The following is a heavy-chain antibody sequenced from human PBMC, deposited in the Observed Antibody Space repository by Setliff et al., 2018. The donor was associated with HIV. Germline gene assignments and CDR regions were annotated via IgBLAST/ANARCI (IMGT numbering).Heavy chain of an antibody. CDR1: GASVNSHY. CDR3: AKGGASSHWLGP. Sequence: KPSETLSLTCTVSGASVNSHYWAWIRQPPGKGLEWIGSTHYSGSSYYSPSLKSRVTISLDTSKNQFSLKLSSMTAADTAVYYCAKGGASSHWLGPWGQGTLVTVSS. CDR2: THYSGSS. J-gene: IGHJ5*02. D-gene: IGHD3-16*01. V-gene: IGHV4-59*02.